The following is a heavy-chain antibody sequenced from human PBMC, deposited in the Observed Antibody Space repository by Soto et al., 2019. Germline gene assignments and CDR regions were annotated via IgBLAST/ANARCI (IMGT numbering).Heavy chain of an antibody. CDR1: GGSMTGHA. CDR2: FYPSGSA. D-gene: IGHD5-12*01. CDR3: VRGKSYSVYDF. Sequence: PSETLSLTSSVSGGSMTGHAWVWIRQAAGKGLEWIGHFYPSGSASYNPTLRSRLTMSLDTSHNHFFLNLTSATTADTAVYYCVRGKSYSVYDFWGPGTLVTV. J-gene: IGHJ4*02. V-gene: IGHV4-4*07.